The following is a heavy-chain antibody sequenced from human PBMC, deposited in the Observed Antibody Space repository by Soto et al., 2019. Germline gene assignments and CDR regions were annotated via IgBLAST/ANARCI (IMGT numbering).Heavy chain of an antibody. J-gene: IGHJ6*02. CDR3: ARDLAPPPYGDYDGRRKRYYYYGMDV. D-gene: IGHD4-17*01. CDR1: GFTFSSYA. Sequence: QVQLVESGGGVVQPGRSLRLSCAASGFTFSSYAMHWVRQAPGKGLEWVAVISYDGSNKYYADSVKGRFTISRDNSKNTLYLHMNSLRAEDTAVYEWARDLAPPPYGDYDGRRKRYYYYGMDVWGQGTTVTVSS. CDR2: ISYDGSNK. V-gene: IGHV3-30-3*01.